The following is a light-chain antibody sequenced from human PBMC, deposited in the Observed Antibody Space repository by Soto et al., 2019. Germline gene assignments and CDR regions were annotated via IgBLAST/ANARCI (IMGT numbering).Light chain of an antibody. Sequence: IRMTQSPSSFSASTGDRVTITCRASQGISSYLAWYQQKPGKAPKLLIYAASTLQSGVPSRFSGSGSGTDFTLTISCLQSEDFATYYCQQYYSYPWTFGQGTRWIS. J-gene: IGKJ1*01. CDR1: QGISSY. V-gene: IGKV1-8*01. CDR3: QQYYSYPWT. CDR2: AAS.